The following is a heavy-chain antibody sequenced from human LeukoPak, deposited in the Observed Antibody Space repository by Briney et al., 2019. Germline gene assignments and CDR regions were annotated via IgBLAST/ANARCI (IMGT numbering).Heavy chain of an antibody. CDR1: GGTFSSYA. J-gene: IGHJ3*02. CDR3: ASTYCSGGSCYSALMRAAFDI. V-gene: IGHV1-69*05. Sequence: GASVKVSCKASGGTFSSYAISWVRQAPGQGLEWMGGIIPIFGTANYAQKFQGRVTITTDESTSTAYMELSSLRSEDTAVYYCASTYCSGGSCYSALMRAAFDIWGQGTMVTVSS. CDR2: IIPIFGTA. D-gene: IGHD2-15*01.